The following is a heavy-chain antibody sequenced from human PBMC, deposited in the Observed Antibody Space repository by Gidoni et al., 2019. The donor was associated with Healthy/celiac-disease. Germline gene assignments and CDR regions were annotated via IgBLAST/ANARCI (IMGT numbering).Heavy chain of an antibody. J-gene: IGHJ4*02. CDR3: AREGYDSSGYYPVYFDY. Sequence: QVQLVQSGSELKEPGASVTVSCQASGYTFTSYAMNWVRQAPGQGLEWMGWINTNTGNPTDAQGFTGRFVVTVGSSVSTEYLQISSLKAEDTAVYYCAREGYDSSGYYPVYFDYWGQGTLVTVSS. CDR2: INTNTGNP. V-gene: IGHV7-4-1*02. D-gene: IGHD3-22*01. CDR1: GYTFTSYA.